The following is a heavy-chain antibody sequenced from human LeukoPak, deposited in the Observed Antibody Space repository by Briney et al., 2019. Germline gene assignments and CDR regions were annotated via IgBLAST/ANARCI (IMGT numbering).Heavy chain of an antibody. CDR3: AKDRGYYYGSGSQFDY. D-gene: IGHD3-10*01. V-gene: IGHV3-30*02. J-gene: IGHJ4*02. Sequence: PGGSLRLSCAASGFTFSSYGMHWVRQAPGKGPEWVAFIRYDGSNKYYADSVKGRFTISRDNSKNTLYLQMNSLRAEDTAVYYCAKDRGYYYGSGSQFDYWGQGTLVTVSS. CDR2: IRYDGSNK. CDR1: GFTFSSYG.